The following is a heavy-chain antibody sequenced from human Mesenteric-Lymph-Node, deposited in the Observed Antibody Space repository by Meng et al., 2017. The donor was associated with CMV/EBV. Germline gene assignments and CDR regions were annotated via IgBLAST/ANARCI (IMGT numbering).Heavy chain of an antibody. CDR2: IYYRGST. CDR3: ARDLTISGYYYYAMDV. Sequence: ESLKISCAASGFTFSSYAMSWVRQAPGKGLEWIGYIYYRGSTNYNPSLKSRVTISVDTSKNQFSLKLSSVTAADTAVYYCARDLTISGYYYYAMDVWGQGTTVTVSS. CDR1: GFTFSSYA. D-gene: IGHD1-14*01. V-gene: IGHV4-59*01. J-gene: IGHJ6*02.